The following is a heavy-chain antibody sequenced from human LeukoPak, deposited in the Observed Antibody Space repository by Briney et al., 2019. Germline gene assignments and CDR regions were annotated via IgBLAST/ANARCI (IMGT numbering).Heavy chain of an antibody. J-gene: IGHJ4*02. D-gene: IGHD6-25*01. CDR1: GHTFTKFG. V-gene: IGHV1-18*01. Sequence: ASVKVSCKASGHTFTKFGISWVRQAPGQEFEWMGWISPYNDNTNYAKKFQGRVTLTTDTSTSTAYMELRGLTSDDTAVYYCAREPSGLLFDYWGLGTLVTVSS. CDR3: AREPSGLLFDY. CDR2: ISPYNDNT.